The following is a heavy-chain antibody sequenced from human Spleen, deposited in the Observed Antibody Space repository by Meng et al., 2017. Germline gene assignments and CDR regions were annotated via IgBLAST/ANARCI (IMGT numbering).Heavy chain of an antibody. V-gene: IGHV4-34*01. CDR3: ARAGGSS. J-gene: IGHJ4*02. Sequence: GQRPQWGAGILQPAETLSLTCAVYGGSFSGYYWSWIRQPPGKGLEWIGEINHSGSTNYNPSLKSRVTISVDTSKNQFSLKLSSVTAADTAVYYCARAGGSSWGQGTLVTVSS. CDR1: GGSFSGYY. D-gene: IGHD6-13*01. CDR2: INHSGST.